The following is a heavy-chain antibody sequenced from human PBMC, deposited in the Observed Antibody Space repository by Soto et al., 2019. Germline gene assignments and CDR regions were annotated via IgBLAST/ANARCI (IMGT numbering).Heavy chain of an antibody. D-gene: IGHD3-16*01. V-gene: IGHV4-30-4*01. CDR1: GGSISSGDYY. Sequence: SETVSLTCTVSGGSISSGDYYWSWIRQPPGKGLEWIGYIYYSGSTYYNPSLKSRVTISVDTSKNQFSLKLSSVTAADTAVYYCAREVEGLDTYFDYWGQGTLVTVSS. J-gene: IGHJ4*02. CDR3: AREVEGLDTYFDY. CDR2: IYYSGST.